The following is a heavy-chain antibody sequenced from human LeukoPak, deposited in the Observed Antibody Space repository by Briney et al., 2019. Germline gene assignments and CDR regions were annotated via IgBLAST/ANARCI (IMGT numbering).Heavy chain of an antibody. D-gene: IGHD3-3*01. CDR3: ARDRFQEITIFGAVIANWFDP. CDR2: INPNSGGT. V-gene: IGHV1-2*02. Sequence: ASVKVSCKASGYTFTGYYMHWVRQAPGQGLEWMGWINPNSGGTNYAQKFQGRVTMTRDTSISTAYMELSRLRSDDTAVYYCARDRFQEITIFGAVIANWFDPWGQGTLVTVSS. CDR1: GYTFTGYY. J-gene: IGHJ5*02.